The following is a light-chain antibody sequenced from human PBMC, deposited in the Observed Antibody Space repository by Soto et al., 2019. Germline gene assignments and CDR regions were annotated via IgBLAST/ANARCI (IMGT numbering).Light chain of an antibody. CDR3: QQYFANSRT. V-gene: IGKV1-5*01. J-gene: IGKJ1*01. CDR1: QGISNW. CDR2: DAS. Sequence: DIQMTQSPSSVSASVGDRVSITCRASQGISNWLAWYQQKPGKAPKVLIYDASSWAGGVPSRFTGSGSGTEFTLTINSLQPDDFATYYCQQYFANSRTFGQGTKVDIK.